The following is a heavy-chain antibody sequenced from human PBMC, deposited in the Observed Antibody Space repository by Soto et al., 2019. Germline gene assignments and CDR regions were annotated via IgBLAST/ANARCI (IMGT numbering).Heavy chain of an antibody. CDR3: ARTSIIAAAAPNWFDP. V-gene: IGHV1-69*01. J-gene: IGHJ5*02. CDR2: IIPIFGTA. D-gene: IGHD6-13*01. Sequence: QVQLVQSGAEVKKPGSSVKVSCKASGGTFSSYAISWVQQAPGQGLEWMGGIIPIFGTANYAQKFPGRVTITADESTSTGYRALSSLRSEDTAVYYCARTSIIAAAAPNWFDPWGQRTLVTVSS. CDR1: GGTFSSYA.